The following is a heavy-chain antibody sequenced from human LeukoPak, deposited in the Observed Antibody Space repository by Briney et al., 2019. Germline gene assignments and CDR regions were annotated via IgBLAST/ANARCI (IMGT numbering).Heavy chain of an antibody. V-gene: IGHV1-18*01. CDR2: ISAYNGNT. D-gene: IGHD6-6*01. Sequence: ASVKVSCKASGYTFTSYGISWVRQAPGQGLEWMGWISAYNGNTNYAQKLQGRVTMTTDTSTSTAYMELRSLRSDDTAVYYCAREEGISSSSVYYYYMDVWGKGTTVTVSS. CDR1: GYTFTSYG. CDR3: AREEGISSSSVYYYYMDV. J-gene: IGHJ6*03.